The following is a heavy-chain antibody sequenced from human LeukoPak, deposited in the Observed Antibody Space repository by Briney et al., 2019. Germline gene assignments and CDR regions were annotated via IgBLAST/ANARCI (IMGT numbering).Heavy chain of an antibody. CDR3: ATGLFEEGNNWFDP. J-gene: IGHJ5*02. CDR2: INPYNGDT. V-gene: IGHV1-2*06. Sequence: ASVKVSCKASGHTFTDYYMHWVRQAPGQGLEWLGRINPYNGDTNYAQRFQGRVTMTRDTSITTAYMELSRPTYDDTAVYYCATGLFEEGNNWFDPWGQGTLVTVSS. CDR1: GHTFTDYY.